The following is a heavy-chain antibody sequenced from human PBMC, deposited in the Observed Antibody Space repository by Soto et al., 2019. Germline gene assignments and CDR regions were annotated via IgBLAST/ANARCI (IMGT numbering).Heavy chain of an antibody. Sequence: GASVKVSCKTSGYTFTSYTMHWVRQAPGQRLERMGWINAGNGQTTYSQRFQDRLTLTRDTSARTVYMELSSLTSDDAGIYYCVRETSSVPAYWGQGTPVTVSS. V-gene: IGHV1-3*01. CDR1: GYTFTSYT. D-gene: IGHD3-22*01. CDR2: INAGNGQT. J-gene: IGHJ4*02. CDR3: VRETSSVPAY.